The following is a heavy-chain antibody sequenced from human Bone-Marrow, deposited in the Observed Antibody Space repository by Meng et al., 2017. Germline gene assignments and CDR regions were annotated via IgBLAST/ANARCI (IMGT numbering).Heavy chain of an antibody. CDR3: ARGRDGYALGAYFQH. CDR1: GGSFSGYY. CDR2: INHSGST. D-gene: IGHD5-24*01. J-gene: IGHJ1*01. V-gene: IGHV4-34*01. Sequence: GQTPQWGAGLLKPSETLSLTCAVYGGSFSGYYWSWIRQPPGKGLEWIGEINHSGSTNYNPSLKSRVTISVDTSKNQFSLKLSSVTAADTAVYYCARGRDGYALGAYFQHWGQGTLVTVSS.